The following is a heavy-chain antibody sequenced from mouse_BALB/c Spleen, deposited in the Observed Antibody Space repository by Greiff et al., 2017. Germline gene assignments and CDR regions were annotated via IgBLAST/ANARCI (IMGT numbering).Heavy chain of an antibody. J-gene: IGHJ3*01. V-gene: IGHV2-2*02. Sequence: VQLQQSGPGLVQPSQRLSITCTVSGFSLTSYGVHWVRQSPGKGLEWLGEIRSGGSTDYNADFISRLSISKENSKSQVFFKMNSRQANDTAIYYCARKVDGNYGAWFAYWGQGTLVTVSA. CDR1: GFSLTSYG. CDR3: ARKVDGNYGAWFAY. CDR2: IRSGGST. D-gene: IGHD2-1*01.